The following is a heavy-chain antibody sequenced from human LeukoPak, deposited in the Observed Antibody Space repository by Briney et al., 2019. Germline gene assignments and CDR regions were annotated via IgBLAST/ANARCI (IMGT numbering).Heavy chain of an antibody. CDR1: GFTFSSYA. CDR2: ISGSGGST. J-gene: IGHJ4*02. CDR3: AKDLPYYDSSGPFDY. D-gene: IGHD3-22*01. Sequence: GGSLRLSCAASGFTFSSYAMSWVRQAPGKGLEWVSAISGSGGSTYYADSVKGRFTISRDNSKNTLYLQMNSLRAEDTTVYYCAKDLPYYDSSGPFDYWGQGTLVTVSS. V-gene: IGHV3-23*01.